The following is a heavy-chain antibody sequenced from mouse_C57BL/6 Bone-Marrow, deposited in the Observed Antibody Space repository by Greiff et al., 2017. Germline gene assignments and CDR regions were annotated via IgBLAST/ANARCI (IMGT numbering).Heavy chain of an antibody. J-gene: IGHJ1*03. Sequence: VKLQESGPGLVQPSQSLSITCTVSGFSLTSYGVHWVRQSPGKGLEWLGVIWRGGSTDYNAAFMSRLSITKDNSKSQVFFKMNSLQADDTAIYYCAKKGYYYGSPLYFDVWGTGTTVTVSS. CDR3: AKKGYYYGSPLYFDV. V-gene: IGHV2-5*01. D-gene: IGHD1-1*01. CDR1: GFSLTSYG. CDR2: IWRGGST.